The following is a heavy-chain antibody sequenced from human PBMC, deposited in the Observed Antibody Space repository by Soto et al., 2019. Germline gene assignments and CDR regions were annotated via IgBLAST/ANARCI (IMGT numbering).Heavy chain of an antibody. CDR2: TYYRSKWYN. Sequence: PSQTLSLTCAISGESVSSNNAAWNWIRQSPSRGLEWLGRTYYRSKWYNDYAESVKSRISINPDTSKNQFSLQLNSVTPEDTAVYYCARGNYDSSGYILNWFDPWGQGTLVTVS. CDR1: GESVSSNNAA. CDR3: ARGNYDSSGYILNWFDP. V-gene: IGHV6-1*01. J-gene: IGHJ5*02. D-gene: IGHD3-22*01.